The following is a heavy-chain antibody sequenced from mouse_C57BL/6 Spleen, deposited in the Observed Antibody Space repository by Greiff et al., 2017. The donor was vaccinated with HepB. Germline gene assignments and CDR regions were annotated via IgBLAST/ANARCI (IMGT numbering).Heavy chain of an antibody. CDR2: INPSNGGT. J-gene: IGHJ4*01. CDR1: GYTFTSYW. D-gene: IGHD2-3*01. Sequence: VQLQQPGTELVKPGASVKLSCKASGYTFTSYWMHWVKQRPGQGLEWIGNINPSNGGTNYNEKFKSKATLTVYKSSSTAYMKLSSLTAEDSAVYYCASEEIYDGHYYAMDYWGQGTSVTVSS. V-gene: IGHV1-53*01. CDR3: ASEEIYDGHYYAMDY.